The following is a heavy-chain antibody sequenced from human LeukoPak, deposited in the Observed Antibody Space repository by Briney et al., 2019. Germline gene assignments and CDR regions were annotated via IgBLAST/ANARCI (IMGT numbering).Heavy chain of an antibody. V-gene: IGHV1-69*05. J-gene: IGHJ2*01. CDR2: IIPIFGTA. CDR1: GGTFSSYA. Sequence: GASVKVSCKASGGTFSSYAISWVGQAPGQGLEWMGRIIPIFGTANYAQKFQGRVTITTDESTSTAYMELSSLRSEDTAVYYCARDLGESYWYFDLWGRGTLVTVSS. CDR3: ARDLGESYWYFDL. D-gene: IGHD2-21*01.